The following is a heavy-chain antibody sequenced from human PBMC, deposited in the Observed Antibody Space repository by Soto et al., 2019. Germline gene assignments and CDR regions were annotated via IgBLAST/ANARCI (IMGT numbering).Heavy chain of an antibody. Sequence: SETLSLTCTVSGGSISRDYWSSVRQPAGKGLEWIGRIYTSGCHNYTPSLKSRVTMSVDTSKNQFSLKLSSVTAADTAVYYCARDPPYYYGPGGPWGQGTLVTVS. CDR1: GGSISRDY. V-gene: IGHV4-4*07. CDR3: ARDPPYYYGPGGP. D-gene: IGHD3-10*01. J-gene: IGHJ5*02. CDR2: IYTSGCH.